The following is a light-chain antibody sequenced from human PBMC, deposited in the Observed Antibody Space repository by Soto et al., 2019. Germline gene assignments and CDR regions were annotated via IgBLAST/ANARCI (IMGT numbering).Light chain of an antibody. CDR3: QQYVTSPPGT. CDR1: QSVSNNY. J-gene: IGKJ1*01. CDR2: GAS. Sequence: EIVLTQSPGTLSLSPGERATLSCRASQSVSNNYLAWYQQKPGQAPRLLIYGASNRATGIPDRFSGSGSGTDFTLTISRLEPGDFAVYYCQQYVTSPPGTFGQGTKVDIK. V-gene: IGKV3-20*01.